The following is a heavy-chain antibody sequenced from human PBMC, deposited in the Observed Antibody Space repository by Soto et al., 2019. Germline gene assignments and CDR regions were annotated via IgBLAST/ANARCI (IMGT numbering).Heavy chain of an antibody. CDR2: IGTHDGDT. J-gene: IGHJ5*02. Sequence: QVQLVQSGGEVKKPGASVKVSCKTSGYTFSSYGVSWVRQAPGQGLEWMGWIGTHDGDTNYAEKFQGRVPLTTDTSTSTVYMELRSLRSDDTAVYYCGRDWEWEPKVDCFDPWGQGTLVIVSS. CDR3: GRDWEWEPKVDCFDP. CDR1: GYTFSSYG. V-gene: IGHV1-18*04. D-gene: IGHD1-1*01.